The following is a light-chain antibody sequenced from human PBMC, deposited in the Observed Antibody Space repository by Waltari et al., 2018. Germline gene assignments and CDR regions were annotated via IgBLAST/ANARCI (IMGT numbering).Light chain of an antibody. CDR1: QTILDTYDKNY. Sequence: DIVMTQYPDHLAVSLGERVTITCRSSQTILDTYDKNYLAWHQQKPGQSPRLLIYWASTREFGVPDRFSGSGSGTDFTLTISGLQAEDVAVYYCQQYFNTPITFGGGTKVEIK. CDR3: QQYFNTPIT. CDR2: WAS. V-gene: IGKV4-1*01. J-gene: IGKJ4*01.